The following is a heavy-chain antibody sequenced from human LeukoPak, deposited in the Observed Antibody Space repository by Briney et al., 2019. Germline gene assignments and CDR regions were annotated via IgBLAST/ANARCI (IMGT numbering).Heavy chain of an antibody. CDR3: ARPLRSGESQVR. Sequence: GGSLRLSCAAPGFTFSSYSMNWVRLAPGKGLEWVSYISSSSSTIYYADSVKGRFTISRDNAKNSLYLQMNSLRVEDTVVYYCARPLRSGESQVRWGQGTLVTVSS. D-gene: IGHD3-16*01. J-gene: IGHJ4*02. CDR1: GFTFSSYS. V-gene: IGHV3-48*01. CDR2: ISSSSSTI.